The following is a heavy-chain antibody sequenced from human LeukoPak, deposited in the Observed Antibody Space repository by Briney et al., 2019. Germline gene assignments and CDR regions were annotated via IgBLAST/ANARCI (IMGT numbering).Heavy chain of an antibody. Sequence: GGSLKLSCAASGFAFSDAALHWVRQASGKGLEWVGRIRPKTANYATAYAESVKGRFTISRDDSKNTAYLQMDSLKTEDTAVYYCTRHTIDYWGQGTLVTVSS. J-gene: IGHJ4*02. CDR1: GFAFSDAA. CDR3: TRHTIDY. D-gene: IGHD2-2*01. CDR2: IRPKTANYAT. V-gene: IGHV3-73*01.